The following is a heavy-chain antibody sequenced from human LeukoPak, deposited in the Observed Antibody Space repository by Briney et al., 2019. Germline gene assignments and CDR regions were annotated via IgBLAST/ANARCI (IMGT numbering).Heavy chain of an antibody. J-gene: IGHJ3*02. Sequence: SETLSLTCTVSGVSISTSNSYWGWIRQPPGKGLEWIGSMYYTGNTYYNASLKSRVTISIDTSKNQISLRLTSVTATDTAMYYCARANYYDSSGYSRGAFDIWGQGTMVTVSS. D-gene: IGHD3-22*01. CDR1: GVSISTSNSY. CDR2: MYYTGNT. V-gene: IGHV4-39*01. CDR3: ARANYYDSSGYSRGAFDI.